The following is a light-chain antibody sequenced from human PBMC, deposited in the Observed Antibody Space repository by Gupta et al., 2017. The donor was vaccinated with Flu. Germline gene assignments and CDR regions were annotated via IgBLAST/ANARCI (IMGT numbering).Light chain of an antibody. V-gene: IGKV1-39*01. J-gene: IGKJ3*01. CDR3: QQSYSTLFT. Sequence: PSSLSASVGDRVTITCRASQSISSYLNWYQQKPGKAPKLLIYAASRLQSGVPSRFSGSGSGTDFTLTISSLQPEDFATYYCQQSYSTLFTFGPGTKVDIK. CDR2: AAS. CDR1: QSISSY.